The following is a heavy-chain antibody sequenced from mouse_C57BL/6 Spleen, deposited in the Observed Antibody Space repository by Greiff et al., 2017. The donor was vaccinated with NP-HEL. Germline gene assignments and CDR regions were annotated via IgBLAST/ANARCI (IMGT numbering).Heavy chain of an antibody. CDR3: ARRDYYGRTFDN. Sequence: EVMLVESGGGLVKPGGSLKLSCAASGFTFSSYTMSWVRQTPEKRLEWVATISGGGGNTYYPDSVKGRFTISRDNAKNTLYLQMSSLRSEDTTLDYCARRDYYGRTFDNWGQGTTLTVSA. V-gene: IGHV5-9*01. CDR1: GFTFSSYT. J-gene: IGHJ2*01. CDR2: ISGGGGNT. D-gene: IGHD1-1*01.